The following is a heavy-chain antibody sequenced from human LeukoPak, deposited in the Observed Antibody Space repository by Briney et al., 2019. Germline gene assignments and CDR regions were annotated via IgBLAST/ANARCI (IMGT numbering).Heavy chain of an antibody. J-gene: IGHJ4*02. CDR3: AKRSLSYDSSGHLHYFDY. CDR2: ISNGGGST. Sequence: GGTLRLSCAASGFAFSTYAMSWVRQAPGHGLEWVSAISNGGGSTYYGDSVKGRFTISRDNSKNTLDLQMNSLRAEDTAIYYCAKRSLSYDSSGHLHYFDYWGQGTLVTVSS. CDR1: GFAFSTYA. D-gene: IGHD3-22*01. V-gene: IGHV3-23*01.